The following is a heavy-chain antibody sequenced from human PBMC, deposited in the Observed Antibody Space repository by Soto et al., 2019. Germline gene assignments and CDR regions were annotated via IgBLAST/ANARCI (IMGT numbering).Heavy chain of an antibody. V-gene: IGHV3-13*01. CDR3: ARGDGCRGGSCYSYNWVDP. D-gene: IGHD2-15*01. CDR2: IGATGVT. CDR1: GFTLSDYD. Sequence: DVQLEESGGGLIEPGGSLRLSCAASGFTLSDYDMHWVRQGTTKGLEWVSGIGATGVTFYQDYVKGRVSISRDHVTNSLYLQMKILRAEDTAVYYCARGDGCRGGSCYSYNWVDPWGHGTLVTVSS. J-gene: IGHJ5*02.